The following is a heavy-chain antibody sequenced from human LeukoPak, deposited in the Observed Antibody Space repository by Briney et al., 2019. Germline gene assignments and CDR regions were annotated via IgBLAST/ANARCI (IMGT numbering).Heavy chain of an antibody. CDR3: ARVSGGSGYYYFDY. Sequence: SETLSLTCTVSGGSISSSSYYWGWIRQPPGKGLEWIGSIYYSGSTNYNPSLKSRVTISVDTSKNQFSLKLSSVTAADTAVYYCARVSGGSGYYYFDYWGQGTLVTVSS. D-gene: IGHD3-22*01. CDR2: IYYSGST. V-gene: IGHV4-39*07. J-gene: IGHJ4*02. CDR1: GGSISSSSYY.